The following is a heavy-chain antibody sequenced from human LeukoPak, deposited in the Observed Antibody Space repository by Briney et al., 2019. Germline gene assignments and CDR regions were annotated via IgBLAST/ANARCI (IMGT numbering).Heavy chain of an antibody. J-gene: IGHJ4*02. CDR3: ARVRRDGYPS. CDR2: IYYSGST. V-gene: IGHV4-59*01. CDR1: GGTISSYY. D-gene: IGHD5-24*01. Sequence: SETLSLTCSVSGGTISSYYWSWIRQPPGKGLEWIGYIYYSGSTNYNPSLKSRVTISVDTSKNQFSLKLSSVTAADTAVYYCARVRRDGYPSWGQGTLVTVSS.